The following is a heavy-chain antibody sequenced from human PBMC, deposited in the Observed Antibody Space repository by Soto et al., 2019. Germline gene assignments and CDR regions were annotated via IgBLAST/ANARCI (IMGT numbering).Heavy chain of an antibody. CDR1: GGSISSSSYY. V-gene: IGHV4-39*01. J-gene: IGHJ3*02. CDR2: IYYSGST. D-gene: IGHD3-10*01. CDR3: ARLWYGSGSYSLGDAFDI. Sequence: QLLESGPGLVKPSETLSLTCTVSGGSISSSSYYWGWIRQPPGKGLEWIGSIYYSGSTYYNPSLKSRVTISVDTSKNQFSLKLSSVTAADTAVYYCARLWYGSGSYSLGDAFDIWGQGTMVTVSS.